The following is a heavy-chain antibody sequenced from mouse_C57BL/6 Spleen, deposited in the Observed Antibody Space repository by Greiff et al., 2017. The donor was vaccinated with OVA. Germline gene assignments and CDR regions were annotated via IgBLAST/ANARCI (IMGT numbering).Heavy chain of an antibody. V-gene: IGHV1-64*01. CDR1: GYTFTSYW. D-gene: IGHD2-12*01. J-gene: IGHJ1*03. Sequence: QVQLKQPGAELVKPGASVKLSCKASGYTFTSYWMHWVKQRPGQGLEWIGMIHPNSGSTNYNEKFKSKATLTVDKSSSTAYMQLSSLTSEDSAVYYCAREASYYSGYFDVWGTGTTVTVSS. CDR2: IHPNSGST. CDR3: AREASYYSGYFDV.